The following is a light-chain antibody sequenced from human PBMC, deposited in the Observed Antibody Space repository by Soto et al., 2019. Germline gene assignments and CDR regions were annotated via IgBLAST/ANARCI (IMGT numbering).Light chain of an antibody. CDR3: QQYNSYPRR. V-gene: IGKV3-20*01. J-gene: IGKJ4*02. Sequence: EIVLTQSPGTLSLSAGDRATLSCRASQSVSSSFLGWYQQKPREAPMLLIYGASSRATGIPDRFSGSGSGTDFTLTISRLEPEDFAVYYCQQYNSYPRRFGGGTKVEIK. CDR2: GAS. CDR1: QSVSSSF.